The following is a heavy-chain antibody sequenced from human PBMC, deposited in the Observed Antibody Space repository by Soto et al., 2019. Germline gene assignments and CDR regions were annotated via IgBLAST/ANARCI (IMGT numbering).Heavy chain of an antibody. CDR2: ISSNTNYI. J-gene: IGHJ4*02. CDR1: GFTFTRYS. Sequence: EVQLVESGGGLVKPGGSLRLSCAASGFTFTRYSMNWFRQAPGKGLEWVSSISSNTNYIYYADSMKGRFTVSRDNAKNSVYLEMNSLSAEDTAVYYCARESEDLTSNFDYWGQGTLVTVSS. CDR3: ARESEDLTSNFDY. V-gene: IGHV3-21*01.